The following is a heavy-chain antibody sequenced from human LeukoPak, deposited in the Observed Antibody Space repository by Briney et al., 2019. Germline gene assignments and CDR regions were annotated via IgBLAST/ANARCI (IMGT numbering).Heavy chain of an antibody. CDR2: IYTSGST. CDR3: ARDRYYYGSGSYPYMDI. Sequence: PSETLSLTCTVSGGSISSYYWSWIRQPAGKGLEWIGRIYTSGSTNYNPSLKSRVTMSVDTSKNQFSLKLSSVTAVDTAVYYCARDRYYYGSGSYPYMDIWGKGTTVTISS. V-gene: IGHV4-4*07. CDR1: GGSISSYY. J-gene: IGHJ6*03. D-gene: IGHD3-10*01.